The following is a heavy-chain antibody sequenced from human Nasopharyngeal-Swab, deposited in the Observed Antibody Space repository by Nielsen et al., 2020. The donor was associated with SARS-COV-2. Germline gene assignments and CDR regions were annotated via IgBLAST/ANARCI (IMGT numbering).Heavy chain of an antibody. CDR3: AKDRGTLVSLFVVH. Sequence: GESLKISCAGSGFTFGAYAMNWVRQAPGKGLEWVSSISGGGVSTYYADSVKGRFTISRDNSKNTLYLQMNSLRAEDTAVYYCAKDRGTLVSLFVVHWGQGTLVTVSS. CDR1: GFTFGAYA. V-gene: IGHV3-23*01. J-gene: IGHJ4*02. CDR2: ISGGGVST. D-gene: IGHD1-26*01.